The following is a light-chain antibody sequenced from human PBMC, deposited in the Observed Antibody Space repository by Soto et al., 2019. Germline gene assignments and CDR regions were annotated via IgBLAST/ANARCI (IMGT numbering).Light chain of an antibody. CDR3: QQYHNYWT. Sequence: DIQRTQSPSTLSASVGDRVSITCRTSQSINSWLAWYQQKPGEAPKLLIYKASSLESGVPSRFSGSGSGTEFTLTISSLQPDDFATYYCQQYHNYWTFGQGTKV. CDR2: KAS. V-gene: IGKV1-5*03. CDR1: QSINSW. J-gene: IGKJ1*01.